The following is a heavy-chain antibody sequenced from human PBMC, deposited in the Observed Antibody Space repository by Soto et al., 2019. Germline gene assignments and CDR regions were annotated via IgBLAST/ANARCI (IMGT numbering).Heavy chain of an antibody. CDR3: AKSYLGATPVKFDP. J-gene: IGHJ5*02. Sequence: PGGSLRLSCAASGFTFSSYWMIWVRQAPGKGLEWVSAISGSGGSTYYADSVKGRFTISRDNSKNTLYLQMNSLRAEDTAVYYCAKSYLGATPVKFDPWGQGTLVTVCS. D-gene: IGHD1-26*01. CDR2: ISGSGGST. CDR1: GFTFSSYW. V-gene: IGHV3-23*01.